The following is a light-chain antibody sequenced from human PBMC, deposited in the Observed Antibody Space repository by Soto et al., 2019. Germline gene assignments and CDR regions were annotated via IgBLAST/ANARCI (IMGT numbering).Light chain of an antibody. CDR2: EVS. Sequence: QSALTQPASVSGSPGKSITISCTGTSSDVGGYNYVSWYQQHPGKAPKLMIYEVSTRPSGVSNRFSGSKSGNTASLTISGLQAADEADYYCSSYTSSSTVVFGGGTKLTVL. CDR3: SSYTSSSTVV. CDR1: SSDVGGYNY. V-gene: IGLV2-14*01. J-gene: IGLJ2*01.